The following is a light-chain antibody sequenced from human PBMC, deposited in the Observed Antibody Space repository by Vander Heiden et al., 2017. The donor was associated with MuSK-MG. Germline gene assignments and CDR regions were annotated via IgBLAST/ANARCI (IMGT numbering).Light chain of an antibody. CDR1: QSIRTW. V-gene: IGKV1-5*03. CDR3: QQYNSYPIT. CDR2: KAS. Sequence: DIQMTQSPSTLSAYVGDRVTITCRASQSIRTWLAWYQQKPGKAPKLLIYKASSLESGVPSRFSGSGSGTEFTLTISSLQPDDLATYYCQQYNSYPITFGQGTRLEIK. J-gene: IGKJ5*01.